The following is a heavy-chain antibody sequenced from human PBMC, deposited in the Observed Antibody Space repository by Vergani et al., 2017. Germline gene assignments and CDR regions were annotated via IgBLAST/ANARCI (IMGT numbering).Heavy chain of an antibody. D-gene: IGHD5-12*01. Sequence: EVQLVESGGGLLKPGDHVRLSCAVSGLNFNDDWMTWVRQAPGKGLEWLGRVIIKKDGGRADYSPHVKGTITISRDESKSSIYLDMNSLRIEDTATYYCCTYDVGASFSWGPGTRVTVSS. CDR2: VIIKKDGGRA. J-gene: IGHJ4*02. CDR3: CTYDVGASFS. V-gene: IGHV3-15*01. CDR1: GLNFNDDW.